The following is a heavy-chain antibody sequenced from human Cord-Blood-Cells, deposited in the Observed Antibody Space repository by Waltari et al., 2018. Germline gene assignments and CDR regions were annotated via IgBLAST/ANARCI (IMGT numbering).Heavy chain of an antibody. D-gene: IGHD3-3*01. V-gene: IGHV3-7*01. J-gene: IGHJ4*02. Sequence: EVQLVESGGGLVQPGGSLRLSCAASGFTFSSYWMSWVRQAPGNGLGWLANITRDGSEKYYVGSVKGRFTSARDNAKHSLYLQMNSLRAEDTAVYYCARENDFWSGYYVDYWGQGTLVTVSS. CDR3: ARENDFWSGYYVDY. CDR1: GFTFSSYW. CDR2: ITRDGSEK.